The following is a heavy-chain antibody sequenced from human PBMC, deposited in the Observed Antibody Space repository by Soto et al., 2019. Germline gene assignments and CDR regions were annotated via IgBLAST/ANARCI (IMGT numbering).Heavy chain of an antibody. CDR2: INPSGGST. Sequence: GASVKVSCKASGYTFTSYYMHWVRQAPGQGLEWMGIINPSGGSTSYAQKFQGRVTMTRDTSTSTVYMELSSLRSEDTAVYYCARGGPYYDYIWGSLTAHYWGQGTLVTVSS. D-gene: IGHD3-16*01. V-gene: IGHV1-46*03. CDR1: GYTFTSYY. CDR3: ARGGPYYDYIWGSLTAHY. J-gene: IGHJ4*02.